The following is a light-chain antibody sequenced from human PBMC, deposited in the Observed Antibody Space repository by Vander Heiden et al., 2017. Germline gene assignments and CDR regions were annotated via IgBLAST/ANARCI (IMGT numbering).Light chain of an antibody. V-gene: IGLV2-14*01. CDR2: GVT. Sequence: QSALTQPASVSASPGQSITISCTGTNTDVGRYNYVSWYQQYPGKAPGLIIYGVTERPSGLSSRFSGSKSGNTASLTISGLQPEDEAHYYCLSYTSATTLLFGGGTKVTVL. J-gene: IGLJ2*01. CDR3: LSYTSATTLL. CDR1: NTDVGRYNY.